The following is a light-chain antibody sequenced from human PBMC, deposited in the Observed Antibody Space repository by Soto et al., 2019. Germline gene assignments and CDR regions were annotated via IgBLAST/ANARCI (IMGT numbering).Light chain of an antibody. V-gene: IGLV1-47*01. CDR2: RNN. CDR1: SSNIGSNS. CDR3: AAWDDSLSGPDVV. J-gene: IGLJ2*01. Sequence: QAVVTQPPSASGTPGQRVTISCSGSSSNIGSNSVYWYQQLPGTPPKLLIYRNNQRPSGVPDRFSGSKSGTSASLAISGLRSEDEADYYCAAWDDSLSGPDVVFGGGTKLTVL.